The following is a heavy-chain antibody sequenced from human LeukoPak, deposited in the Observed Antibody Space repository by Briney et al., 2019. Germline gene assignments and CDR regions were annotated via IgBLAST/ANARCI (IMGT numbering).Heavy chain of an antibody. D-gene: IGHD6-6*01. Sequence: GASVTVSFKASLGTLISYAISWVRQAPGQGREWMGRIIPIFGIANYAQKFQGRVTITADKSTRTAYMELSSLRSEDTAVYYCAGAGSSLVWFDPWGQGTLVTVSS. CDR1: LGTLISYA. CDR2: IIPIFGIA. CDR3: AGAGSSLVWFDP. V-gene: IGHV1-69*04. J-gene: IGHJ5*02.